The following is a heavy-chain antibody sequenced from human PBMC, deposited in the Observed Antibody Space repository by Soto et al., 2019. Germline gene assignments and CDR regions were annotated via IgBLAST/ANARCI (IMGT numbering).Heavy chain of an antibody. CDR2: ISWNSGSI. CDR1: GFTFDDYA. V-gene: IGHV3-9*01. D-gene: IGHD2-15*01. Sequence: LRLSCAASGFTFDDYAMHWVRQAPGKGLEWVSGISWNSGSIGYADSVKGRFTISRDNAKNSLYLQMNSLRAEDTALYYCAKEEYCSGGSCYGSLAFDIWGQGTMVTVSS. J-gene: IGHJ3*02. CDR3: AKEEYCSGGSCYGSLAFDI.